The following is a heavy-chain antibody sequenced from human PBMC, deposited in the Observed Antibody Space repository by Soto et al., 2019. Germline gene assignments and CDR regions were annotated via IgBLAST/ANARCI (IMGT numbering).Heavy chain of an antibody. V-gene: IGHV3-7*01. CDR1: GFTFSSYW. J-gene: IGHJ4*02. D-gene: IGHD3-10*01. CDR3: ARASRVRGVIRFDY. Sequence: EVQLVESGGGLVQPGGSLRLSCAASGFTFSSYWMSWVRQAPGKGLEWVANIKQDGSEKYYVDSVKGRFTISRDNAKNSLYLQMNSLRAEDTAVDYCARASRVRGVIRFDYWGKGTLVSVSS. CDR2: IKQDGSEK.